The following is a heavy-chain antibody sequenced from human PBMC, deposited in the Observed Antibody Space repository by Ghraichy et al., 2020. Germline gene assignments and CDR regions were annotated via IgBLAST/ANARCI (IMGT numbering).Heavy chain of an antibody. D-gene: IGHD6-6*01. J-gene: IGHJ5*02. CDR1: GVFITSDNFY. CDR3: ARGPPTYSSSSTWLDP. Sequence: SETLSLTCSVSGVFITSDNFYWNWVRQTPGKGLEWIGYIHSSGNTFYNPSLKSRPSISLDTSRNQLSLNLTSVTAEDTALYFCARGPPTYSSSSTWLDPWGQGTQVTVSS. V-gene: IGHV4-30-4*01. CDR2: IHSSGNT.